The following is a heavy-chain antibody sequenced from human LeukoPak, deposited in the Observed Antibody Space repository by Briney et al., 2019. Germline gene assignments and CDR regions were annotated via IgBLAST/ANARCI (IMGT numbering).Heavy chain of an antibody. CDR3: ASGAQWLVQDSWFDP. J-gene: IGHJ5*02. CDR1: GGTFSSYA. Sequence: SVKASCKASGGTFSSYAISWVRQAPGQGLEWMGGIIPIFGTANYAQKFQGRVTITADESTSTAYMELSSLRSEDTAVYYRASGAQWLVQDSWFDPWGQGTLVTVSS. D-gene: IGHD6-19*01. CDR2: IIPIFGTA. V-gene: IGHV1-69*13.